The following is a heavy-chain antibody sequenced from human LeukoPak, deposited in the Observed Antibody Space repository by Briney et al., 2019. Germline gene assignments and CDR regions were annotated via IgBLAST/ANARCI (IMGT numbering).Heavy chain of an antibody. CDR3: ARDRVPYYYGSGSASNNYYYYYYMDV. J-gene: IGHJ6*03. CDR1: GGSISSGGYY. V-gene: IGHV4-61*08. Sequence: SETLSLTCTVSGGSISSGGYYWSWIRQPPGKGLEWIGYIYHSGSTFYNPSLKSRVTISVDTSKNQFSLKLSSVTAADTAVYYCARDRVPYYYGSGSASNNYYYYYYMDVWGKGTTVTVSS. CDR2: IYHSGST. D-gene: IGHD3-10*01.